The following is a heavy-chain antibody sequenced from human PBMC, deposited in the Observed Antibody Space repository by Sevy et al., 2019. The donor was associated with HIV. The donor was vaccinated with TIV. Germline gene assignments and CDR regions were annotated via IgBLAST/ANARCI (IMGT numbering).Heavy chain of an antibody. CDR2: ISYVGSP. Sequence: SETLSLTCTVSGGSISSSPYYWGWIRQPPGKRLEWIGYISYVGSPYYNPSLKNRVTIYVDTSKNQFSLQLISVTAADAALYYCAWIDFDSSRYWPYTFDVWGQGTMVTVSS. CDR1: GGSISSSPYY. V-gene: IGHV4-39*01. D-gene: IGHD3-22*01. CDR3: AWIDFDSSRYWPYTFDV. J-gene: IGHJ3*01.